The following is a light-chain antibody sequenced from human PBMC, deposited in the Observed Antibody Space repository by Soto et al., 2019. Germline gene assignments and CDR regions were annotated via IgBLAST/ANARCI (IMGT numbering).Light chain of an antibody. CDR3: SSYTSSITYV. CDR1: SSDVGGYNY. CDR2: DVS. Sequence: QSALTQPASVSGSPGQSITISCTGISSDVGGYNYVSWYQQHPGKAPKLMIYDVSNRPSGVSNRFSGSKSGNTASLTISGLQAEDEADYYCSSYTSSITYVXGTGTKLTVL. V-gene: IGLV2-14*01. J-gene: IGLJ1*01.